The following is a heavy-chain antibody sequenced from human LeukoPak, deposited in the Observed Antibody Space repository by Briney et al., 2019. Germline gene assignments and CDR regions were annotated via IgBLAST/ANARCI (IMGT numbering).Heavy chain of an antibody. CDR3: ARDNSAAGTFDY. CDR1: GGSISSGGYY. J-gene: IGHJ4*02. Sequence: SETLSLTCTVSGGSISSGGYYWSWIRQHPGKGLEWIGYIYYSGSTYYNPSLKSRVTISVDTSKNQFSLKLSSVTAADTAVCYCARDNSAAGTFDYWGQGTLVTVSS. CDR2: IYYSGST. V-gene: IGHV4-31*03. D-gene: IGHD6-13*01.